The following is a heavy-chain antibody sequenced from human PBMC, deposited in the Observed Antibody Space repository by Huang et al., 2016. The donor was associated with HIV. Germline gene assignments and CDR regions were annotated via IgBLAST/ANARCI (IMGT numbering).Heavy chain of an antibody. Sequence: EVQLVESGGGLVKPGGSLRLSFAASGFSLDSYNMYWVRQTPGKWLQWLSSISPSSSFIDYADSVKGRFSISRDNAKNSLYLQMNNLRGEDTAVYYCARDRGQQLSPFDSWGQGTLVTVSS. V-gene: IGHV3-21*01. D-gene: IGHD6-13*01. J-gene: IGHJ4*02. CDR1: GFSLDSYN. CDR2: ISPSSSFI. CDR3: ARDRGQQLSPFDS.